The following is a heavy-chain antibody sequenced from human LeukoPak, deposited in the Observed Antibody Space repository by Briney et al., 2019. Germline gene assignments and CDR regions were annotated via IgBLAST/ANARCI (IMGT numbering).Heavy chain of an antibody. CDR1: GYTFTGYY. CDR2: INPNSGGT. CDR3: ARVDHRGYSSSWYV. D-gene: IGHD6-13*01. V-gene: IGHV1-2*02. J-gene: IGHJ4*02. Sequence: ASVKVSCKASGYTFTGYYMHWVRQAPGQGLEWMGWINPNSGGTNYAQKFQGRVTMTRDTSISTAYMELSRRRSDDTAVYYCARVDHRGYSSSWYVWGQGTLVTVSS.